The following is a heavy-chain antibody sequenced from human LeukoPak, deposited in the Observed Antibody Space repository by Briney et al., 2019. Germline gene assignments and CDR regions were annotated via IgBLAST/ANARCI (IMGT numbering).Heavy chain of an antibody. D-gene: IGHD3-16*01. CDR1: GDSINSPHYY. CDR2: VYYRGAA. Sequence: SETLSLTCNVSGDSINSPHYYWAWIRQPPGKGLEWIGSVYYRGAAYSHPSLKSRATIFVDTSKNHFSLRLGSVTAADTAVYYCARQLIQPRAFDSWGQGTLVTVSS. J-gene: IGHJ4*02. CDR3: ARQLIQPRAFDS. V-gene: IGHV4-39*01.